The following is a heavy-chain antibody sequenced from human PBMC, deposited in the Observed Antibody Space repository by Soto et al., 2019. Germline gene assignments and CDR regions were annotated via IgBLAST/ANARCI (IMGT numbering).Heavy chain of an antibody. Sequence: GGSLRLSCAASGFPFRDYAFHWVRQPPGKGLEWVAVLSYDGSNKYYADFVKGQFTISRDNAKNMLYLHLSTLRAEDTAVYYCARGQLVNPGYYYGMDIWGQGTTVTVSS. CDR1: GFPFRDYA. CDR2: LSYDGSNK. V-gene: IGHV3-33*01. CDR3: ARGQLVNPGYYYGMDI. J-gene: IGHJ6*02. D-gene: IGHD3-22*01.